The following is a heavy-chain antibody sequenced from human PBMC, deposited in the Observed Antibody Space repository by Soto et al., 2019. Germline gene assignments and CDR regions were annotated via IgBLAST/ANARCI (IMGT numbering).Heavy chain of an antibody. CDR1: GRSISGYY. CDR2: IYTSGTT. V-gene: IGHV4-4*07. CDR3: AREDYYDTGYYVA. D-gene: IGHD3-9*01. Sequence: XETLSLTCTVAGRSISGYYWSWIRQPAGERLEWIGRIYTSGTTDFNPSLKGRVTMSVDTSKNQFSLKLTSVTAADTALYYCAREDYYDTGYYVAWGQGTQATVSS. J-gene: IGHJ5*02.